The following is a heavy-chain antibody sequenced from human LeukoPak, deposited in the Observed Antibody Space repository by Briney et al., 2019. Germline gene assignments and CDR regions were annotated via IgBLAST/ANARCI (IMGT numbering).Heavy chain of an antibody. J-gene: IGHJ4*02. D-gene: IGHD6-13*01. V-gene: IGHV3-30*18. CDR2: ISYDGSNK. CDR1: GFTFSSYG. Sequence: GKSLRLSCAASGFTFSSYGIHGVRQAPGKGLEWVAVISYDGSNKYYADPVKGRFTISRDNSKNTLYLQMNSLRAEDTAVYYCAKAPRAAAGIYYFDYWGQGTLVTVSS. CDR3: AKAPRAAAGIYYFDY.